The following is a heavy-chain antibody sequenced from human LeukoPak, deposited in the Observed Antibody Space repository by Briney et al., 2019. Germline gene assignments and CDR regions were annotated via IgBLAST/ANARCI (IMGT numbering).Heavy chain of an antibody. CDR1: GGSISSSSYY. V-gene: IGHV4-39*07. J-gene: IGHJ4*02. D-gene: IGHD1-7*01. CDR3: ARQQTGTMYDV. CDR2: FSSGGSA. Sequence: SETLSLTCIVPGGSISSSSYYWAWIRQSPGKGLEWIGTFSSGGSAYYNPSLTSRVSISKDTSDNQFSLRLYSVTAADTAVYYCARQQTGTMYDVWGQGTQVTVSS.